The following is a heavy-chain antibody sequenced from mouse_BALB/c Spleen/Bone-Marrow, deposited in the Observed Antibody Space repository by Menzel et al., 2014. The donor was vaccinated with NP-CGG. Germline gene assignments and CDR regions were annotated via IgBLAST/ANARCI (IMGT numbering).Heavy chain of an antibody. J-gene: IGHJ3*01. CDR1: GYAFSSSW. V-gene: IGHV1-82*01. CDR3: ARGRDWDAWFAY. D-gene: IGHD4-1*01. Sequence: QVQLKQSGPELVKPGASVKISCKASGYAFSSSWMNWVKQRPGQGLEWIGRIYPGDGDTNYNGKFRGKATLTADKSSSTAYMQLSSLTSVDSAVYFCARGRDWDAWFAYWGKGTLVTVSA. CDR2: IYPGDGDT.